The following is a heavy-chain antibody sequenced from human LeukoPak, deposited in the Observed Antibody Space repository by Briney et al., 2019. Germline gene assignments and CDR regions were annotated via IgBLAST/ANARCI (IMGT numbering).Heavy chain of an antibody. J-gene: IGHJ4*02. CDR1: GFTFSSYE. Sequence: PGGSLRPSCAASGFTFSSYEMNWVRQAPGKGLEWVSYISSSGSTIYYADSVKGRFTISRDNAKNSLYLQMNSLRAEDTAVYYCARVDVGATSDYWGQGTLVTVSS. CDR3: ARVDVGATSDY. CDR2: ISSSGSTI. D-gene: IGHD1-26*01. V-gene: IGHV3-48*03.